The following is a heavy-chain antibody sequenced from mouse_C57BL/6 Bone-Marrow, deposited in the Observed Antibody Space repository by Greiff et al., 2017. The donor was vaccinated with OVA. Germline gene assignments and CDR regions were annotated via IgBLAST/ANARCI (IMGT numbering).Heavy chain of an antibody. CDR3: ARGNFGSSFYSLDY. V-gene: IGHV14-3*01. Sequence: VQLQQSVAELVRPGASVKLSCTASGFNIKNTYMHWVKQRPEQGLEWIGRIDPANGNTKYAPKFQGKATMTADTSSNTAYLQLSSLSSDDTAVYCCARGNFGSSFYSLDYWGQGTSVTVSS. D-gene: IGHD1-1*01. J-gene: IGHJ4*01. CDR1: GFNIKNTY. CDR2: IDPANGNT.